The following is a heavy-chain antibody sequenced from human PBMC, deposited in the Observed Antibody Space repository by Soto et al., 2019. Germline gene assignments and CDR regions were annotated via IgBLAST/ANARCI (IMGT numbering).Heavy chain of an antibody. Sequence: GRPLRLSWVASGVTVSSFGMSWVRQAQGKGLEWVSYISSSGFSRYHADSVKGRFTISRDNANNSLFLQMNSLRDEDTAVYFCARDLRDYYGSGSYYYFDYWGQGTLVTVSS. V-gene: IGHV3-48*02. J-gene: IGHJ4*02. CDR2: ISSSGFSR. CDR3: ARDLRDYYGSGSYYYFDY. D-gene: IGHD3-10*01. CDR1: GVTVSSFG.